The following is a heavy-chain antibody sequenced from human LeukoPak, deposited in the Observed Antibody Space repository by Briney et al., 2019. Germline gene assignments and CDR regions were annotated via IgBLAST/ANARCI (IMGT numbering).Heavy chain of an antibody. CDR1: GFTFSGYA. V-gene: IGHV3-64D*06. D-gene: IGHD2-21*02. Sequence: GGSLRLPCSASGFTFSGYAMHWVRQAPGKGLEYVSGIPSNGGTTYYADSVKGRFTISRDNSKNTLYLQMSSLRAEDTAVYFCVRDRVVVTATFDCWGQGTLVTVSS. CDR2: IPSNGGTT. CDR3: VRDRVVVTATFDC. J-gene: IGHJ4*02.